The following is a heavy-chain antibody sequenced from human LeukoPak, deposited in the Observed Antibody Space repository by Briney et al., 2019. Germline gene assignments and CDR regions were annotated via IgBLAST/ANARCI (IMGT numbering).Heavy chain of an antibody. CDR1: GFTFNSYT. CDR3: VRHDSYIPY. J-gene: IGHJ4*02. CDR2: ISRTGTTI. Sequence: QPGGSLRLSCAASGFTFNSYTMDWVRQAPGKGLEWISYISRTGTTIYYADSVKGRFTISRDNAKNTVHLQMNNLRVDDTAVYFRVRHDSYIPYWGQGTLITVSS. D-gene: IGHD5-18*01. V-gene: IGHV3-48*01.